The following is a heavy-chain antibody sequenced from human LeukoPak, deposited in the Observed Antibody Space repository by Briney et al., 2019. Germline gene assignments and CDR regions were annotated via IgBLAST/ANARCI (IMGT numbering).Heavy chain of an antibody. Sequence: GGSLRLSCAASGFTFSSYAMSWVRQAPGRGLEWVSAISGSGGSPYYAHSVKGRFTISRDNSKNTVYLQMNSLRAEDTAVYYCAKMVHKTDDWGQGTLVTVSS. V-gene: IGHV3-23*01. CDR1: GFTFSSYA. D-gene: IGHD2-8*01. CDR3: AKMVHKTDD. CDR2: ISGSGGSP. J-gene: IGHJ4*02.